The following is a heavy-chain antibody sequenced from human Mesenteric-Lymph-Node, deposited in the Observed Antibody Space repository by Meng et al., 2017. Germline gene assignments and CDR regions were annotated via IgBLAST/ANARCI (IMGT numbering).Heavy chain of an antibody. CDR1: GFTFSNYE. D-gene: IGHD3-3*01. V-gene: IGHV3-23*01. Sequence: GESLKISCTASGFTFSNYEMNWVRQAPGKGLEWVSAISGSGGSTYYADSVKGRFTISRDNSKNTLYLQMNSLRAEDTAVYYCAKDVNRKIWNGYARTLFYWGQGTLVTVSS. CDR3: AKDVNRKIWNGYARTLFY. J-gene: IGHJ4*02. CDR2: ISGSGGST.